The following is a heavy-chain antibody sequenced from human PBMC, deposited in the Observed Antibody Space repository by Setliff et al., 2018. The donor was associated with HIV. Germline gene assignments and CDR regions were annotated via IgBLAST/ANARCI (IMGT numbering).Heavy chain of an antibody. D-gene: IGHD2-15*01. CDR1: GGSISSSDYY. V-gene: IGHV4-39*07. J-gene: IGHJ6*03. CDR3: ALTGHRLLRGYMDV. Sequence: SETLSLTCTVSGGSISSSDYYWGWIRQPPGKRLEWIGSIYYSGSTYYNPSLKSRVIISVDTSKNQFSLNLSSVTAAATAVYYCALTGHRLLRGYMDVWGKVTTVTVSS. CDR2: IYYSGST.